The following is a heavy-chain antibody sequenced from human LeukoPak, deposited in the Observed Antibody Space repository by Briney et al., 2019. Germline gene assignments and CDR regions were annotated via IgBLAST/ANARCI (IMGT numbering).Heavy chain of an antibody. V-gene: IGHV3-23*01. J-gene: IGHJ4*02. D-gene: IGHD4-17*01. CDR1: GFTFSSYA. CDR3: VKDPMSPYGDPLY. Sequence: PGGSLRLSCAASGFTFSSYAMSWVRQAPGKGLEWVSAISGSGGSTYYADSVKGRFTISRDNSKNTLYLQMNSLRAEDTAVYFCVKDPMSPYGDPLYWGQGALVTVSS. CDR2: ISGSGGST.